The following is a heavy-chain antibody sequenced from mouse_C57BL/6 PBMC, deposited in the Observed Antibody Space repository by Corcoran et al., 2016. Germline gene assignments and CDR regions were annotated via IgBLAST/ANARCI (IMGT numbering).Heavy chain of an antibody. J-gene: IGHJ4*01. CDR2: INTYSGVP. CDR1: GYTFTTYG. V-gene: IGHV9-3*01. D-gene: IGHD2-1*01. CDR3: ARGGYGNYKDAMDY. Sequence: QIQLVQSGPELKKPGETVKISCKASGYTFTTYGMSWVKQAPGKGLKWMGWINTYSGVPTYADDFKGRFAFSLETSASTAYLQINNLKNEDTATYFCARGGYGNYKDAMDYWGQGTSVTVSS.